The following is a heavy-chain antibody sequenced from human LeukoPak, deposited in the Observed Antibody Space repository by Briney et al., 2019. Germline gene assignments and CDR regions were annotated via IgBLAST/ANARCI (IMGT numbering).Heavy chain of an antibody. D-gene: IGHD3-9*01. V-gene: IGHV5-51*01. CDR2: IYPGDSDT. Sequence: GESLKISCKGSGYSFTSYWIGWVRQMPGKGLEWMGIIYPGDSDTRYSPSFQGQVTISADKSISTAYLQWSSLKASDTAMYYCARRSLRYFDWSNYFDYWGQGTLVTVSS. J-gene: IGHJ4*02. CDR1: GYSFTSYW. CDR3: ARRSLRYFDWSNYFDY.